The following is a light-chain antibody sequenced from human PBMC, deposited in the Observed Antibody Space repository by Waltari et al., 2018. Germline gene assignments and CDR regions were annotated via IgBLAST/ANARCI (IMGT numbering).Light chain of an antibody. V-gene: IGLV2-14*01. Sequence: QSALTQPASVPGSPGHSITIPCPGPSSERGGITYFFWYQQHPGKAPKLTIYEVSHRPSGVSDRFSGSKSGNTASLTISGLQAEDEADYYCSSYTSSSTLVFGGGTKVTVL. CDR3: SSYTSSSTLV. J-gene: IGLJ2*01. CDR1: SSERGGITY. CDR2: EVS.